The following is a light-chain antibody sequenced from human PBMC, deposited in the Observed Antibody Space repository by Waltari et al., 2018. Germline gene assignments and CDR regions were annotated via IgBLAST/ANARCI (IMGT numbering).Light chain of an antibody. J-gene: IGKJ1*01. CDR1: QSLNTY. CDR3: QQSYSTPRT. CDR2: DVS. V-gene: IGKV1-39*01. Sequence: IQMTQSPPYLSASVGDTVTITCRASQSLNTYLNWYQQKPGKAPTLLIYDVSSLQSGVPSRFSGSGSGTDFTLTISSLQPEDFATYYCQQSYSTPRTFGHGTKVEI.